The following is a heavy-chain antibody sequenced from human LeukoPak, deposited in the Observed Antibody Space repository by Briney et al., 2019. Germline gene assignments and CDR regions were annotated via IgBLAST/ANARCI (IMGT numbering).Heavy chain of an antibody. V-gene: IGHV4-39*01. CDR2: IYYSGST. Sequence: SETLSLTCTVSGGSISSSSYYWGWLRQPPGKGLEWIGSIYYSGSTYYNPSLKSRVTISVDTSKNQFSLKLSSVTAADTAVYYCAGGYCSGGSCYSFWYLDLWGRGTLVTVSS. D-gene: IGHD2-15*01. CDR1: GGSISSSSYY. CDR3: AGGYCSGGSCYSFWYLDL. J-gene: IGHJ2*01.